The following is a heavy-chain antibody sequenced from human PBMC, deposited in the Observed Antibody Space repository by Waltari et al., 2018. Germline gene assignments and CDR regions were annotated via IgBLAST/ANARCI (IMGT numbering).Heavy chain of an antibody. V-gene: IGHV1-8*02. CDR1: GYAFTSLD. CDR3: ARGVAQGVDY. CDR2: MSPAAGKT. D-gene: IGHD5-12*01. J-gene: IGHJ4*02. Sequence: QVQLVQSGAEVRRPGASGKVSCKASGYAFTSLDINWVRQATGQGFEWMGWMSPAAGKTGYSQKFQGRVSMTADSSIDTFYMELTSLQSQDTAVYYCARGVAQGVDYWGQGTLVTVSS.